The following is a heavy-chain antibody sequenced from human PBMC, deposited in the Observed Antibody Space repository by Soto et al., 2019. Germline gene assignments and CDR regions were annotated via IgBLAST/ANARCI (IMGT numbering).Heavy chain of an antibody. J-gene: IGHJ6*02. CDR3: AAGSGYYFHDYYYCMDV. CDR2: IVVGSGNT. CDR1: GFTFTSSA. D-gene: IGHD3-3*01. Sequence: ASVKVSCKASGFTFTSSAVQWVRQARGQRLEWMGWIVVGSGNTNYAQKFQERVTITRDMSTSTAYMELSSLRSEDTAVYYCAAGSGYYFHDYYYCMDVWGQGTTVTVSS. V-gene: IGHV1-58*01.